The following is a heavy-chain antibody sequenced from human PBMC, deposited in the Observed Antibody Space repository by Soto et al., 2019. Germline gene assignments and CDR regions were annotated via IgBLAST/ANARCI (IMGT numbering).Heavy chain of an antibody. D-gene: IGHD3-3*01. CDR2: ISADGSDK. Sequence: QVQLVESGGGVVQPGRSLRLSCAASGFTFSNFGMHWVRQAPGKGLEWVAAISADGSDKYFSGSVKGRFTISRDNSKNTLFLQMNSLRLEVTAVYYCVKGSDVARQELDYWGQGTLVMVSS. J-gene: IGHJ4*02. CDR3: VKGSDVARQELDY. V-gene: IGHV3-30*18. CDR1: GFTFSNFG.